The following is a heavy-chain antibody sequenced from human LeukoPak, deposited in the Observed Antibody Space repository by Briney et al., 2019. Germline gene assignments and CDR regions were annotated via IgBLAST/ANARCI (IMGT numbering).Heavy chain of an antibody. V-gene: IGHV3-66*01. J-gene: IGHJ5*02. Sequence: GGSLRLSCAASGLTFSSYGMSWVRQAPGKGLEWVSVIYSGGSTYYADSVKGRFTISRDNSKNTLYLQMNSLRAEDTAVYYCARVWAVLWWFDPWGQGTLVTVSS. CDR3: ARVWAVLWWFDP. D-gene: IGHD7-27*01. CDR1: GLTFSSYG. CDR2: IYSGGST.